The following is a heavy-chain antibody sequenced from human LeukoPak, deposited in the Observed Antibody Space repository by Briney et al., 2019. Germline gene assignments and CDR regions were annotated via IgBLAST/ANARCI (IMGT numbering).Heavy chain of an antibody. CDR1: GGSFRGYH. J-gene: IGHJ4*02. Sequence: SETLSLTCTVYGGSFRGYHWTWIRQSPGKGLEWIGEINHTGSTNYNPSLKSRVTISVDTSKNQFSLRLNSLAAADTAMYCCARGPIVVVNRFFDYWGQGTLVTVSS. V-gene: IGHV4-34*01. D-gene: IGHD2-21*01. CDR2: INHTGST. CDR3: ARGPIVVVNRFFDY.